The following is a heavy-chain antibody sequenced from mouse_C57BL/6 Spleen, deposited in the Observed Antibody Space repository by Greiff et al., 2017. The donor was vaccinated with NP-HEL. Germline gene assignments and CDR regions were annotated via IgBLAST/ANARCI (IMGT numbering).Heavy chain of an antibody. CDR3: ARRGTDY. J-gene: IGHJ2*01. CDR2: IYPGSGST. V-gene: IGHV1-55*01. CDR1: GYTFTSYW. Sequence: QVQLQQPGAELVKPGASVKMSCKPSGYTFTSYWITWVKQRPGQGLEWIGDIYPGSGSTNYNEKFKSKATLTVDTSSSTAYMQLSSLTSEVSAFYYCARRGTDYWGQGTTLTVSS.